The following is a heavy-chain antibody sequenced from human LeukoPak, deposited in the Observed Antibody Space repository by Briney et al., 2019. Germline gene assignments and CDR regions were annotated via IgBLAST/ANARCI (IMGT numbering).Heavy chain of an antibody. J-gene: IGHJ3*02. D-gene: IGHD3-22*01. CDR1: GFTFSDYW. V-gene: IGHV3-7*01. CDR3: ARDKYSVGYYYDSSTDAFDI. CDR2: IKQDGSEN. Sequence: GGSLRLSCEASGFTFSDYWMTWVRQAPGKGLEWVANIKQDGSENYYVDSVKGRFTISRDNAKNSLYLQMNSLRDEDTAVYYCARDKYSVGYYYDSSTDAFDIWGQGTMVTVSS.